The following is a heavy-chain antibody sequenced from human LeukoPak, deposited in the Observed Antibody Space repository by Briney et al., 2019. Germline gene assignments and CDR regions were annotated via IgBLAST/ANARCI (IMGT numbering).Heavy chain of an antibody. J-gene: IGHJ3*02. D-gene: IGHD6-19*01. CDR3: VRVVTGIRTGYNTGWYKTFDI. V-gene: IGHV4-34*01. CDR2: IYHSGNT. CDR1: GGSFSGYY. Sequence: SETLSLTCAVYGGSFSGYYWSWIRQPPGKGLEWIGSIYHSGNTYYNPSLKSRVTISVDTSKNQFSLKLTSVTAADTAVYYCVRVVTGIRTGYNTGWYKTFDIWGQGTMVTVSS.